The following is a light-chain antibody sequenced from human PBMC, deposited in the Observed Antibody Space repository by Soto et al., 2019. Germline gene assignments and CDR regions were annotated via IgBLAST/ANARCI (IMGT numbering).Light chain of an antibody. CDR2: GAS. CDR3: QQCDSSPWT. V-gene: IGKV3-20*01. CDR1: QSLSSNY. J-gene: IGKJ1*01. Sequence: EIVLTQSAGTLSLSPGERATLSCRASQSLSSNYLAWYQQKPGQAPRLLIYGASSRATGIPDRFSGSGSGTDFTLTISTLEPEDFAVFYCQQCDSSPWTFGQGTKVDI.